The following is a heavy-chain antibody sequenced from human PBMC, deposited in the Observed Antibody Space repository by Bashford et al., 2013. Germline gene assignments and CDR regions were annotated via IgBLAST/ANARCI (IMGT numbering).Heavy chain of an antibody. V-gene: IGHV3-48*01. J-gene: IGHJ4*02. CDR2: ISDSSNRI. D-gene: IGHD3-9*01. CDR3: ARDYDWALDY. Sequence: VRQAPGKGLEWVAYISDSSNRIYYADSVKGRFTISKDNAKNALYLQMNSLRAEDTAVYYCARDYDWALDYWGQGPWSPSPQ.